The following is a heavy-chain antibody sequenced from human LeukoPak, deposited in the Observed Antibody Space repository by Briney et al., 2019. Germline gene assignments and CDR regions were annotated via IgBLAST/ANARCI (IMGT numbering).Heavy chain of an antibody. Sequence: SSETLSLTCAVYGGSFSGYYWSWIRQPPGKGLEWIGEINHSGSTNYNPSLKSRVTISVDTSKNQFSLKLSSVTAADTAVHYCARGQGFDYWGQGTLVTVSS. J-gene: IGHJ4*02. V-gene: IGHV4-34*01. CDR1: GGSFSGYY. CDR3: ARGQGFDY. CDR2: INHSGST.